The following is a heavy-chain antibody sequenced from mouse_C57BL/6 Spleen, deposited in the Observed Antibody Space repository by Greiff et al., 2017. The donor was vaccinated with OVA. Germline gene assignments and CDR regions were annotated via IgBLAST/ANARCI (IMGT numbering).Heavy chain of an antibody. Sequence: VHLVESGPGLVQPSQSLSITCTVSGFSLTSYGVHWVRQSPGKGLEWLGVIWRGGSTDYNAAFMSRLSITKDNSKSQVFFKMNSLQADDTAIYYCAKGDYYGSTSYAMDYWGQGTSVTVSS. CDR3: AKGDYYGSTSYAMDY. J-gene: IGHJ4*01. V-gene: IGHV2-5*01. CDR1: GFSLTSYG. D-gene: IGHD1-1*01. CDR2: IWRGGST.